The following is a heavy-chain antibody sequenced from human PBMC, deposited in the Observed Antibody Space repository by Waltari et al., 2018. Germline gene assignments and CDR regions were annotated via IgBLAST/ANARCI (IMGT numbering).Heavy chain of an antibody. CDR2: IYYSGIT. CDR3: ARNSRGWSFDS. CDR1: GGSISSSSYY. Sequence: QLQLQESGPGLVKPSETLSLTCTVSGGSISSSSYYWGWIRQPPGKGLEWVGSIYYSGITYYTPSLKRRVSISMDTSKHQFSLKLNSVTAADTAVYYCARNSRGWSFDSWGQGTLVTVSS. D-gene: IGHD6-19*01. V-gene: IGHV4-39*07. J-gene: IGHJ4*02.